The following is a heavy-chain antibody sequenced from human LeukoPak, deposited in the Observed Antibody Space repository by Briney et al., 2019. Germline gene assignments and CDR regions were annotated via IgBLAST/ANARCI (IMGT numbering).Heavy chain of an antibody. D-gene: IGHD2-15*01. J-gene: IGHJ5*02. CDR1: GGSISSGGYY. CDR2: IYYSGST. Sequence: SQTLSLTCTVSGGSISSGGYYWSWIRQNPGKGLQWIGYIYYSGSTYYNPSLKSRVTISVDTSKNQFSLKLSSVTAADTAVYYCARAESGAPRRFDPWGQGTLVTVSS. V-gene: IGHV4-31*03. CDR3: ARAESGAPRRFDP.